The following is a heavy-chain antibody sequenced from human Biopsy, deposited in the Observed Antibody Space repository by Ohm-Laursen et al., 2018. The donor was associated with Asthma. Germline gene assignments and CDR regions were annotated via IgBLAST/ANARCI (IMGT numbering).Heavy chain of an antibody. J-gene: IGHJ3*01. V-gene: IGHV4-39*01. CDR1: GGSISSNFYY. D-gene: IGHD1-26*01. Sequence: TLSLTCAVSGGSISSNFYYWGWIRQPPGKGLEWIGNIYKSGQVYYNLSLKSRVTISVDTSKNHFSLQLRSVTAADTAVYYCARQKLVAAEGPFEVWGQGTMVIVSS. CDR3: ARQKLVAAEGPFEV. CDR2: IYKSGQV.